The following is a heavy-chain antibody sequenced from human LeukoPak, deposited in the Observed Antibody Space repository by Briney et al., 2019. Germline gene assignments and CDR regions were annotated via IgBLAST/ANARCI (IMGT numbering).Heavy chain of an antibody. D-gene: IGHD1-26*01. V-gene: IGHV1-69-2*01. Sequence: ASVKVSCKVSGYTFTDYYMHWVQQAPGKGLEWMGLVDPEDGETIYAEKFQGRVTITADTSTDTAYMELSSLRPEDTAVYYCATVGATTAYAFDIWGQGTMVTVSS. CDR2: VDPEDGET. CDR1: GYTFTDYY. J-gene: IGHJ3*02. CDR3: ATVGATTAYAFDI.